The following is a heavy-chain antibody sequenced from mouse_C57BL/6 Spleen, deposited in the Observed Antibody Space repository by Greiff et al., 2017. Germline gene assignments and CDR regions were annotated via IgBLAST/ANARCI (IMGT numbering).Heavy chain of an antibody. Sequence: EVMLVESGGGLVQPGGSLSLSCAASGFTFTDYYMSWVRQPPGKALEWLGFIRNKANGYTTEYSASVKGRFTISRDNSQSILYLQMNALRAEDSATYYCERCTTVVAEGYAMDYWGQGTSVTVSS. J-gene: IGHJ4*01. CDR1: GFTFTDYY. D-gene: IGHD1-1*01. V-gene: IGHV7-3*01. CDR3: ERCTTVVAEGYAMDY. CDR2: IRNKANGYTT.